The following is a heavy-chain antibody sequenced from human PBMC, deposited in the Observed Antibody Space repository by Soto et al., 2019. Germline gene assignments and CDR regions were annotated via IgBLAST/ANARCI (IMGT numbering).Heavy chain of an antibody. V-gene: IGHV1-69*13. J-gene: IGHJ6*02. CDR3: ARVMRGRVVVPAAIDYYYYYGMDV. CDR1: GYTFTNFG. Sequence: SVKVSCKASGYTFTNFGLSWVRQAPGQGLEWMGGIIPIFGTANYAQKFQGRVTITADESTSTAYMELSSLRSEDTAVYYCARVMRGRVVVPAAIDYYYYYGMDVWGQGTTVTVSS. CDR2: IIPIFGTA. D-gene: IGHD2-2*01.